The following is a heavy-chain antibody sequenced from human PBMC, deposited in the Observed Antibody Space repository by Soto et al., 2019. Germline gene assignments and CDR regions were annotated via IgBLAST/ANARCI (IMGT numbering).Heavy chain of an antibody. Sequence: EVQLLESGGGLVQPGGSLRLSCAASGFTFSSYAMSWVRQAQGKGLEWVSAISGSGGSTYYADSVKGRFTISRDNSKNTLYLQMNSLRAEDTAVYYCAKYTGYSSGWYGGWDYWGQGTLVTVSS. V-gene: IGHV3-23*01. CDR2: ISGSGGST. CDR3: AKYTGYSSGWYGGWDY. J-gene: IGHJ4*02. CDR1: GFTFSSYA. D-gene: IGHD6-19*01.